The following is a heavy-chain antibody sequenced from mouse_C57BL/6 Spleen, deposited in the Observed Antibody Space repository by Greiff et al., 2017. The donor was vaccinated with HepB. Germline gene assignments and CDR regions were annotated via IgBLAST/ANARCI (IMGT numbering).Heavy chain of an antibody. CDR3: ARPDDYDRPWFAY. CDR1: GFSLTSYG. D-gene: IGHD2-4*01. CDR2: IWSGGST. J-gene: IGHJ3*01. Sequence: QVQLKESGPGLVQPSQSLSITCTVSGFSLTSYGVHWVRQSPGKGLEWLGVIWSGGSTDYNAAFISRLSISKDNSKSQVFFKMNSLQADDTAIYYCARPDDYDRPWFAYWGQGTLVTVSA. V-gene: IGHV2-2*01.